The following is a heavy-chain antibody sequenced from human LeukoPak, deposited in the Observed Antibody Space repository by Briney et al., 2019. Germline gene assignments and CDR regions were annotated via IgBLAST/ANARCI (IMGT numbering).Heavy chain of an antibody. CDR1: GGPFNAYY. CDR2: INYSGGT. V-gene: IGHV4-34*01. CDR3: ARYIVGATTYPFDY. D-gene: IGHD1-26*01. Sequence: SETLSLTCDVSGGPFNAYYWTWIRQPPGKGLEWIGEINYSGGTNYNPSLKSRVTISVDTSKNQFSLKLSSVTAADTAVYYCARYIVGATTYPFDYWGQGTLVTVSS. J-gene: IGHJ4*02.